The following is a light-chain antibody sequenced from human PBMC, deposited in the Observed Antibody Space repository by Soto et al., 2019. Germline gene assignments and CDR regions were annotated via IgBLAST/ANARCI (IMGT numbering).Light chain of an antibody. CDR3: LQRSIGFT. J-gene: IGKJ3*01. CDR1: QSVGTY. V-gene: IGKV3-11*01. Sequence: EIVLTQSPATLSSSPGERATLSCRASQSVGTYLAWYQQKRGQSPRLLIYGASKRAPGIPARFSGSGSGTDFTLTINSLEPEDFAVYHCLQRSIGFTFGPGTKVDIK. CDR2: GAS.